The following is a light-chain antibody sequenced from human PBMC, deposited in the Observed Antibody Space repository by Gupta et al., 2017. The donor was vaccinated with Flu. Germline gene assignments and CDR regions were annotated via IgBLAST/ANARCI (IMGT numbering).Light chain of an antibody. CDR1: EGIDTY. V-gene: IGKV1-5*03. CDR2: KAS. J-gene: IGKJ2*01. CDR3: QQYSTFLMST. Sequence: DIQMTQSPSTLSASVGDRVTITCRASEGIDTYLAWYQQKPGKAPKLLIYKASRLESGVPSRFSGSGSGTEFTLTISSLQPDDSATYICQQYSTFLMSTFGQGTKLQIK.